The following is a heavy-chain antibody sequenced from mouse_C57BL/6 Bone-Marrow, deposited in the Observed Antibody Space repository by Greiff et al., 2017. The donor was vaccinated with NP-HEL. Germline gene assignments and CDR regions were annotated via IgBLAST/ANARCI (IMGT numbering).Heavy chain of an antibody. Sequence: QVQLQQPGAELVMPGASVKLSCKASGYTFTSYWMHWVKQRPGQGLEWIGEIDPSDSYTNYNQKFKGKSTLTVDKSSSTAYMQLSSLTSEDSAVYYCARWTWAWCAYWGQGTLVTVSA. CDR3: ARWTWAWCAY. CDR1: GYTFTSYW. CDR2: IDPSDSYT. J-gene: IGHJ3*01. D-gene: IGHD3-3*01. V-gene: IGHV1-69*01.